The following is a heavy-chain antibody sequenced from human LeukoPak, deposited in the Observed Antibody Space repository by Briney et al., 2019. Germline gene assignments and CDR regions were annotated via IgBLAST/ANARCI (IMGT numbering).Heavy chain of an antibody. CDR1: GYSISSGYY. D-gene: IGHD3-16*02. V-gene: IGHV4-38-2*02. J-gene: IGHJ6*03. Sequence: SETLSLTCTVSGYSISSGYYWGWIRQPPGKGLEWIGSIYHSGSTYYNPSLKSRVTISVDTSKNQFSLKLSSVTAADTAVYYCARLTPGENDYVWGSYRFSPHYYYYMDVWGKGTTVTISS. CDR2: IYHSGST. CDR3: ARLTPGENDYVWGSYRFSPHYYYYMDV.